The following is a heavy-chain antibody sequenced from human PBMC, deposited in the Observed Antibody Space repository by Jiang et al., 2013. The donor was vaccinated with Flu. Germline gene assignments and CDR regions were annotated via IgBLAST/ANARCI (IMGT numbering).Heavy chain of an antibody. D-gene: IGHD2-8*01. Sequence: GLVKPSETLSLTCAVSGASVSSTGNHWSWIRQPPGKGLEWIGQLYTSGSTSYSPSLRSRVTISLDTSENHFSLKLSSVTAADTAVYYCARHNGRVASITRWFDPWGQGTLVTVSS. V-gene: IGHV4-61*03. CDR2: LYTSGST. J-gene: IGHJ5*02. CDR3: ARHNGRVASITRWFDP. CDR1: GASVSSTGNH.